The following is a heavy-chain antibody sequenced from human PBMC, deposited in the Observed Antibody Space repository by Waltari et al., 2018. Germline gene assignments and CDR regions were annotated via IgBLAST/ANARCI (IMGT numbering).Heavy chain of an antibody. CDR1: GGSISSGSYY. Sequence: QVQLQESGPGLVKPSQTLSLTCTVSGGSISSGSYYWSWIRQPAGKGLEWIGRIYTSGSTHYNPSLKSRVTISVDTSKNQFSLKLSSVTAADTAVYYCASYYDSSGYWVSAFDIWGQGTMVTVSS. CDR3: ASYYDSSGYWVSAFDI. J-gene: IGHJ3*02. V-gene: IGHV4-61*02. CDR2: IYTSGST. D-gene: IGHD3-22*01.